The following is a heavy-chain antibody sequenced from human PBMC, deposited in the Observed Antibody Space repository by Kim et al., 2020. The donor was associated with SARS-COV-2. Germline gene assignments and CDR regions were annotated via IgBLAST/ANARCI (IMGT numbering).Heavy chain of an antibody. V-gene: IGHV3-15*01. CDR3: TTLLYDYVWGLTEYYFDY. D-gene: IGHD3-16*01. J-gene: IGHJ4*02. Sequence: KGRFTISRDDSKNTLYLQMNSLKTEDTAVYYCTTLLYDYVWGLTEYYFDYWGQGTLVTVSS.